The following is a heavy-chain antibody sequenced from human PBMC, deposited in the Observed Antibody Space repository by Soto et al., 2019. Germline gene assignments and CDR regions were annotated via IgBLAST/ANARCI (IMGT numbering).Heavy chain of an antibody. J-gene: IGHJ4*02. CDR1: GFTLRGYW. Sequence: EVQLVESGGGLVQPGGSLRLSCAASGFTLRGYWMHWVRQAPGKGLVWVSRINSDGSSTSYADSVKGRFTISRDNAKNTLYLQMNSLRAEDTAVYDCAKDGRLGQFDYGGQGTLVTASS. V-gene: IGHV3-74*01. CDR3: AKDGRLGQFDY. D-gene: IGHD1-1*01. CDR2: INSDGSST.